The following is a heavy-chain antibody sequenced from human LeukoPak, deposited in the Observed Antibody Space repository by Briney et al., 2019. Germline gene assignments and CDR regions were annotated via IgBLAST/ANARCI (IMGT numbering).Heavy chain of an antibody. Sequence: GGSLRLSCAASGFTFRSYWMSWVRQAPGKGLEWVANTRQDGGEKYYVDSVKGRFTISRDNARNSLYLQMNSLRVEDTAVYYCARDPYSGTYGNTYYYYMDVWGKGTTVTISS. CDR3: ARDPYSGTYGNTYYYYMDV. V-gene: IGHV3-7*01. CDR1: GFTFRSYW. D-gene: IGHD1-26*01. J-gene: IGHJ6*03. CDR2: TRQDGGEK.